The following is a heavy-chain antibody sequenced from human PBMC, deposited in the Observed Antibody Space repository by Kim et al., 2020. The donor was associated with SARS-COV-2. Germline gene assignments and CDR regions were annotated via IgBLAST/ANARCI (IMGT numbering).Heavy chain of an antibody. CDR1: GFTFSAYD. CDR3: VRDRMGGAFDI. J-gene: IGHJ3*02. CDR2: ITKSSATI. Sequence: GGSLRLSCATSGFTFSAYDMNWVRQAPGKWLEWLSFITKSSATIYYADSVQGRFTISRDNAKNSLYLQMNSLRDEDTALYYCVRDRMGGAFDIWGQGTMV. D-gene: IGHD3-16*01. V-gene: IGHV3-48*02.